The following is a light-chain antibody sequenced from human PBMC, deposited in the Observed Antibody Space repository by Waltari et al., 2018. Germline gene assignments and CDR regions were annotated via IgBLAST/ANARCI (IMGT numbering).Light chain of an antibody. CDR1: SSDVGAYNY. CDR3: SSYTSSNTLI. V-gene: IGLV2-14*01. CDR2: DVS. J-gene: IGLJ2*01. Sequence: QSALTQPASVSGSPGQSITISCTGTSSDVGAYNYVSWNQQHPGKAPKLMIYDVSKRPSGVSNRFSGSKSANTASLTISGLQAEDEADYYCSSYTSSNTLIFGGGTTLTVL.